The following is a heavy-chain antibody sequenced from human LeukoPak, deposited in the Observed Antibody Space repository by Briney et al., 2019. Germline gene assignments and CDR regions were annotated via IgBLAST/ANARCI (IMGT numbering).Heavy chain of an antibody. Sequence: SETLSLTRTLSGGSISSSSSYWGWTRHPPGKGLEWIGSIYYSGSTYYNPSLKSRVTISVDTSKNQFSLKLSSVTAADTAVYYCARLGNWGIFDYWGQGTLVTVSS. D-gene: IGHD7-27*01. CDR1: GGSISSSSSY. V-gene: IGHV4-39*01. CDR2: IYYSGST. J-gene: IGHJ4*02. CDR3: ARLGNWGIFDY.